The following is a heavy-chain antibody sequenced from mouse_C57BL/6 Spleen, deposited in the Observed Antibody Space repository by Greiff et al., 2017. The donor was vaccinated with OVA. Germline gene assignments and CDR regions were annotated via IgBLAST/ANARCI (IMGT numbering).Heavy chain of an antibody. Sequence: QVQLQQPGAELVKPGASVKLSCKASGYTFTSYWMQWVKQRPGQGLAWIGEIDPSDSYTNYNQKFKGKATLTVDTSSSTAYMQLSSLTSEDSAVYYCARMITTVVAEDYWGQGTTLTVSS. CDR2: IDPSDSYT. CDR3: ARMITTVVAEDY. J-gene: IGHJ2*01. V-gene: IGHV1-50*01. D-gene: IGHD1-1*01. CDR1: GYTFTSYW.